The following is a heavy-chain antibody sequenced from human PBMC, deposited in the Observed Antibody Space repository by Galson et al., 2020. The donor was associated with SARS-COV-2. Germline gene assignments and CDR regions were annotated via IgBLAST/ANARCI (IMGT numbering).Heavy chain of an antibody. CDR3: ARDPPYGDYEPGDF. D-gene: IGHD4-17*01. CDR2: IIPILGIA. V-gene: IGHV1-69*04. J-gene: IGHJ4*02. CDR1: GGTFSSYA. Sequence: SVKVSCKASGGTFSSYAISWVRQAPGQGLEWMGRIIPILGIANYAQKFQGRVTITADKSTSTAYMELSSLRSEDTAVYYCARDPPYGDYEPGDFWGQGTLVTVSS.